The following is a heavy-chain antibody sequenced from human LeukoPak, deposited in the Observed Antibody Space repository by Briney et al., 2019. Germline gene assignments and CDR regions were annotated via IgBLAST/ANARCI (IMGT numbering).Heavy chain of an antibody. CDR2: IYYSGST. CDR1: GGSISSGGYY. CDR3: ARGGSSSRGGYYYYYMDV. V-gene: IGHV4-31*03. J-gene: IGHJ6*03. D-gene: IGHD6-6*01. Sequence: PSQTLSLTCTVSGGSISSGGYYWSWLRQHPGKGLEWIGYIYYSGSTYYNPSLKSRVTISVDTSKNQFSLKLSSVTAADTAVYYCARGGSSSRGGYYYYYMDVWGKGTTVTVSS.